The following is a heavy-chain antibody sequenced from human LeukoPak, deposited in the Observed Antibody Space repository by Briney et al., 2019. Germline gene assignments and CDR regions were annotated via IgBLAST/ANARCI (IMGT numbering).Heavy chain of an antibody. CDR3: ARVGYVFNWFDP. Sequence: ASVRVSCKTSGYTFTDYDITWVRQAPGQGLEWMGWISVYNGNTNYAQKLQGRVTMTTDTSTSTAYMELRSLRSDDTAVYYCARVGYVFNWFDPWGQGTLVTVSS. V-gene: IGHV1-18*01. D-gene: IGHD3-16*01. CDR1: GYTFTDYD. CDR2: ISVYNGNT. J-gene: IGHJ5*02.